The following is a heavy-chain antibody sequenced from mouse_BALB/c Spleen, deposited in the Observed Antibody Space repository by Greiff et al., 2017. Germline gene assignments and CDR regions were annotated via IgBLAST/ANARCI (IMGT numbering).Heavy chain of an antibody. Sequence: QVQLQQSGPELVRPGVSVKISCKGSGYTFTDYAMHWVKQSHAKSLEWIGVISTYYGNTNYNQKFKGKATMTVDKSSSTAYMELARLTSEDSAIYYCASRRGDGNYVWGQGTTLTVSS. J-gene: IGHJ2*01. CDR1: GYTFTDYA. CDR3: ASRRGDGNYV. CDR2: ISTYYGNT. V-gene: IGHV1-67*01. D-gene: IGHD2-1*01.